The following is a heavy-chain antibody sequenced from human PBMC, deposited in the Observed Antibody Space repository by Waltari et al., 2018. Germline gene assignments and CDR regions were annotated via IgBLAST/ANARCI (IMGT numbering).Heavy chain of an antibody. V-gene: IGHV3-53*01. D-gene: IGHD3-16*01. CDR2: IYSGGST. CDR1: GFTVSSNY. Sequence: EVQLVESGGGLIQPGGSLRLSCAASGFTVSSNYMSWVRQAPGKGLGWVSVIYSGGSTYYADSVKGRFTISRDNSKNTLYLQMNSLRAEDTAVYYCARDPHGAYGAFDIWGQGTMVTVSS. J-gene: IGHJ3*02. CDR3: ARDPHGAYGAFDI.